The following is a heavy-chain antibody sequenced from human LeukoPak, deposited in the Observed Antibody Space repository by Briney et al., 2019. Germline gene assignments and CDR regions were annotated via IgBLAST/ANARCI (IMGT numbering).Heavy chain of an antibody. D-gene: IGHD5-12*01. Sequence: ESLRISCKGSGYSFTSYWIGWGRQMPGKGVEWMGIIYPGDSDTRYSPSFQGQVTISADKSISTAYLQWSSLKASDTAMYYCARHPRGYSGYDPFDYWGQGTLVTVSS. V-gene: IGHV5-51*01. J-gene: IGHJ4*02. CDR3: ARHPRGYSGYDPFDY. CDR2: IYPGDSDT. CDR1: GYSFTSYW.